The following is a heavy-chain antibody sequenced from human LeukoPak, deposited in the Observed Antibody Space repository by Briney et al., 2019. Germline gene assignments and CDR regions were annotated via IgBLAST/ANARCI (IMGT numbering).Heavy chain of an antibody. CDR3: ARDLYSSIPRYYYYYGMDV. V-gene: IGHV4-39*07. J-gene: IGHJ6*02. CDR1: GGSISSSSYY. CDR2: IYYSGST. Sequence: SETLSLTCTVSGGSISSSSYYWGWIRQPPGKGLEWIGSIYYSGSTYYNPSLKSRVTISVDTSKNQFSLKLSSVTAADTAVYYCARDLYSSIPRYYYYYGMDVWGQGTTVTVSS. D-gene: IGHD6-13*01.